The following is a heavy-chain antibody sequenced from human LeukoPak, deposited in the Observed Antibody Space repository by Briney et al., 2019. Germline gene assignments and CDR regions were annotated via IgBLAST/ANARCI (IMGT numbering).Heavy chain of an antibody. Sequence: GGSLRLSCAASGFTFSSYSMNWVRQAPGKGLEWVSYISSSSSTIYYADSVKGRFTISRDNAKNTLYLQMNSLRAEDTAVYYCARAFVWGSYLFDYWGQGTLVTVSS. J-gene: IGHJ4*02. CDR1: GFTFSSYS. CDR3: ARAFVWGSYLFDY. V-gene: IGHV3-48*01. CDR2: ISSSSSTI. D-gene: IGHD3-16*02.